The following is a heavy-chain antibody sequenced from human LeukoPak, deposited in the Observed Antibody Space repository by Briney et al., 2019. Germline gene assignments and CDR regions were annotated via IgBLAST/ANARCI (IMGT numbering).Heavy chain of an antibody. V-gene: IGHV3-23*01. CDR1: GFTFSSYA. CDR3: AKDATASPYFHWFDN. J-gene: IGHJ4*02. D-gene: IGHD3-9*01. CDR2: ISSGDRT. Sequence: GGSLRLSCAASGFTFSSYAMNWVRQAPGKGLEWVAGISSGDRTFHAESVKGRFTISRDKSKDTLYLQMNSLRAEDTSVYYCAKDATASPYFHWFDNWGQGTQVIVSS.